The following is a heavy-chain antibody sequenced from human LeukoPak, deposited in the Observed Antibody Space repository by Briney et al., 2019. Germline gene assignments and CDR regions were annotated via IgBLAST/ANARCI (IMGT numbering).Heavy chain of an antibody. D-gene: IGHD6-19*01. V-gene: IGHV3-7*01. CDR3: ARSSGWRSELDY. CDR2: IKYDGSDE. Sequence: GGSLRLSCAASGFIFSSYWMTWVRQAPGKGLEWVANIKYDGSDEYYVDSVKGRFTISRDNAKNSLYLQMNSLRAEDTAVYYCARSSGWRSELDYWGQGTLVTVSS. CDR1: GFIFSSYW. J-gene: IGHJ4*02.